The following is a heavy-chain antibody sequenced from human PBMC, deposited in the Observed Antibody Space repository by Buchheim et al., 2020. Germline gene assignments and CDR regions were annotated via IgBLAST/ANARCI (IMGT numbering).Heavy chain of an antibody. Sequence: EVQLVESGGGLVQPGGSLRLSCAASGFTFSSYWMSWVRQAPGKGLECVANIKQDGSEKYYVDSVKGRFTISRDNAKNSLYLQMNSLRAEDTAVYYCARVDYYDSSGYYWYYYYYMDVWGKGTT. J-gene: IGHJ6*03. CDR3: ARVDYYDSSGYYWYYYYYMDV. V-gene: IGHV3-7*04. CDR1: GFTFSSYW. CDR2: IKQDGSEK. D-gene: IGHD3-22*01.